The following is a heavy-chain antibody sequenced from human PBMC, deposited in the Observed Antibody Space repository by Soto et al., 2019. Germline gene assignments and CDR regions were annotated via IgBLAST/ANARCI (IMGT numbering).Heavy chain of an antibody. Sequence: PGESLKISCKGSGYSFTSYWISWVRQMPGKGLEWMGRIDPSDSYTNYSPSFQGHVTISADKSISTAYLQWSSLKASDTAMYYCARHLDYYGSGSPLIGFYYYGMDVWGQGTTVTAP. CDR3: ARHLDYYGSGSPLIGFYYYGMDV. V-gene: IGHV5-10-1*01. J-gene: IGHJ6*02. CDR2: IDPSDSYT. CDR1: GYSFTSYW. D-gene: IGHD3-10*01.